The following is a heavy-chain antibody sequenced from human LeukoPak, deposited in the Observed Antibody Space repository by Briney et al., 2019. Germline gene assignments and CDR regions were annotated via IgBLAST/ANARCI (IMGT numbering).Heavy chain of an antibody. D-gene: IGHD1-7*01. V-gene: IGHV1-18*01. CDR2: ISAYNGNT. J-gene: IGHJ4*02. CDR1: GYTFTSYG. CDR3: ARDLYNWNYKAFDY. Sequence: ASVTVSCTASGYTFTSYGISWVRQAPGQGLEWMGWISAYNGNTNYAQKLQGRVTMTTDTSTSTAYMELRSLRSDDTAVYYCARDLYNWNYKAFDYWGQGTLVTVSS.